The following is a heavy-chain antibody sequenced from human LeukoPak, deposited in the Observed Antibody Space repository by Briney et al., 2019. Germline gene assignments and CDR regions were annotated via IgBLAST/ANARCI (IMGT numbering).Heavy chain of an antibody. Sequence: GGSLRLSCAASGFTFSSYWMHWVRQAPGKGLEWVSGISWNSGSIGYADSVKGRFTISRDNAKNSLYLQMNSLRAEDTALYYCAKDIGSGTTFPMDVWGQGTTVTVSS. CDR2: ISWNSGSI. CDR3: AKDIGSGTTFPMDV. CDR1: GFTFSSYW. V-gene: IGHV3-9*01. D-gene: IGHD1-7*01. J-gene: IGHJ6*02.